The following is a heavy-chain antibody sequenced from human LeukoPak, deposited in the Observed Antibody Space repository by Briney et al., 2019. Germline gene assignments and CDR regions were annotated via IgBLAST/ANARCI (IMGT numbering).Heavy chain of an antibody. J-gene: IGHJ3*02. CDR3: ARDVGAKVSDAFDI. CDR2: ISSSSSTI. Sequence: PGGSLRLSCAASGFTFSSYSMNWVRQAPGKGLEWVSYISSSSSTIYYADSVKGRFTISRDNAKNSLYLQMNSLRAEDTAAYYCARDVGAKVSDAFDIWGQGAMVTVSS. V-gene: IGHV3-48*04. CDR1: GFTFSSYS. D-gene: IGHD1-26*01.